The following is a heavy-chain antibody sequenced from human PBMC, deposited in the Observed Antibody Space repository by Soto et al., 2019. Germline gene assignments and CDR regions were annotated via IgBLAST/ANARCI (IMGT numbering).Heavy chain of an antibody. CDR3: AKGRYCSSTSCGLRFDY. J-gene: IGHJ4*02. CDR1: GFTFSSYA. CDR2: ISGSGGST. D-gene: IGHD2-2*01. V-gene: IGHV3-23*01. Sequence: GGSLRLSCAASGFTFSSYAMSWVRQAPGKGLEWVSAISGSGGSTYYADSVKGRFTISRDNSKNTLYLQMNSLRAEETAVYYCAKGRYCSSTSCGLRFDYWGQGTLVTVSS.